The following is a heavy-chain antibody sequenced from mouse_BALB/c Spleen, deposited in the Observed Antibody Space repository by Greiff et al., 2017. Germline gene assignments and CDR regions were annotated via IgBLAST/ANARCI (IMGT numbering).Heavy chain of an antibody. CDR1: GFTFSDYY. CDR3: AREEGYDGYPFAY. J-gene: IGHJ3*01. Sequence: EGQVVESGGGLVKPGGSLKLSCAASGFTFSDYYMYWVRQTPEKRLEWVATISDGGSYTYYPDSVKGRFTISRDNAKNNLYLQMSSLKSEDTAMYYCAREEGYDGYPFAYWGQGTLVTVSA. D-gene: IGHD2-3*01. V-gene: IGHV5-4*02. CDR2: ISDGGSYT.